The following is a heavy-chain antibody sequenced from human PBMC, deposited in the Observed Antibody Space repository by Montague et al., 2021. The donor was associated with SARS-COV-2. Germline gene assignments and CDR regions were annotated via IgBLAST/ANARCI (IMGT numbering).Heavy chain of an antibody. CDR2: IYQTGYT. Sequence: SETLSLTCDVSGGAMSSGQWWSWVRQPPWKGLAWLGEIYQTGYTNYNPSLRSRVTISVDKSRNQFSLKMTSMTAADTAVYYCATNYGSGTFPGWFDPWGQGTLVTVSS. V-gene: IGHV4-4*02. CDR3: ATNYGSGTFPGWFDP. J-gene: IGHJ5*02. CDR1: GGAMSSGQW. D-gene: IGHD3-10*01.